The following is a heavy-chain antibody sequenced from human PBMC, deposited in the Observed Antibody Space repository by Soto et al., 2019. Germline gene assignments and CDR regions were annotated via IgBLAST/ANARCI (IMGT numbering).Heavy chain of an antibody. CDR2: ISAYNGNT. Sequence: ASVMASCKDSGYTFTSYGISWVRPAPGQGLEWMGWISAYNGNTNYAQKLQGRVTMTTDTSTSTAYMELRSLRSDDTAVYYCATDSYYYYERSGYPNQYYFDYWGHGTLVTVSS. J-gene: IGHJ4*01. CDR1: GYTFTSYG. D-gene: IGHD3-22*01. V-gene: IGHV1-18*04. CDR3: ATDSYYYYERSGYPNQYYFDY.